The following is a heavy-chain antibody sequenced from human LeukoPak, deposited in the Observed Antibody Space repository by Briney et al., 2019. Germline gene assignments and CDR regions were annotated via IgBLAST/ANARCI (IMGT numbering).Heavy chain of an antibody. D-gene: IGHD3-22*01. CDR1: GFTFSSYG. J-gene: IGHJ4*02. CDR3: AKGRSSSGYYFDY. Sequence: PGGSLRLSCAASGFTFSSYGMHWVRQAPGKGLEWVAFIRYDGSNKYYADSVKGRFTISRDNSKNTLYLQMNSLRAEDTAVYYCAKGRSSSGYYFDYWGQGTLVTVSS. V-gene: IGHV3-30*02. CDR2: IRYDGSNK.